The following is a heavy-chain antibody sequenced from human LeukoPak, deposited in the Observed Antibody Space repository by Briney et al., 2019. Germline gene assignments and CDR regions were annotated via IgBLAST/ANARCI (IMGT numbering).Heavy chain of an antibody. CDR2: INPGGNVT. V-gene: IGHV1-2*02. J-gene: IGHJ5*02. CDR1: GYTLTDSY. CDR3: AREHPAGSFYGDNWFDP. Sequence: GASVKVSCKASGYTLTDSYLHWVRQAPGQGLECLGWINPGGNVTKNLYSVVTMTWDTSINTAYMEVTSLKSDDTAVYYCAREHPAGSFYGDNWFDPWGQGTLVTVS. D-gene: IGHD3-10*01.